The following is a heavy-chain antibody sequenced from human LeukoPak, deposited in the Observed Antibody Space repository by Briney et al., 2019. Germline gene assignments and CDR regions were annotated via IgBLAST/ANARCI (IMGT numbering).Heavy chain of an antibody. V-gene: IGHV1-18*01. CDR3: ARDGPRYDFWSGYALLDY. CDR1: GYTFTSYG. J-gene: IGHJ4*02. Sequence: ASVKVSCKASGYTFTSYGISWVRQAPGQGLEWMGWISAYNGNTNYAQKLQGRVTMTTDTSTSTAYMELRSLRSDDTAVYYCARDGPRYDFWSGYALLDYWGQGTLVTVSS. D-gene: IGHD3-3*01. CDR2: ISAYNGNT.